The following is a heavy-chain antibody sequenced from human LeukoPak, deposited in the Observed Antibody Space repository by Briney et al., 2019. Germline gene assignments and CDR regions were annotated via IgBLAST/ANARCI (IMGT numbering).Heavy chain of an antibody. J-gene: IGHJ5*02. CDR3: ATSSQLGSYNWFDP. CDR1: GASFSDYY. Sequence: SETLSLTCAVYGASFSDYYWSWIRQPPGEGLEGIGEIDHNGSTKFNPSLKSRVTISVDTSKKQFSLDLSSVTAADTAVYYCATSSQLGSYNWFDPWGQGTLVTVSS. D-gene: IGHD6-6*01. CDR2: IDHNGST. V-gene: IGHV4-34*01.